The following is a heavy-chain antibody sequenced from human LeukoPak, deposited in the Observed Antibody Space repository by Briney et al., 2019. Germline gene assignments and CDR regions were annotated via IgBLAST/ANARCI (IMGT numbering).Heavy chain of an antibody. J-gene: IGHJ4*02. CDR2: INHDGTGT. V-gene: IGHV3-74*01. CDR3: ASVFDS. CDR1: GW. Sequence: PGGSLRLSRAASGWMHWVRQAPGKGLVWVSGINHDGTGTYYADSVKGRFTISRDNAKNTLYLQMNSLSADDTAVYYCASVFDSWGQGFLVTVSS.